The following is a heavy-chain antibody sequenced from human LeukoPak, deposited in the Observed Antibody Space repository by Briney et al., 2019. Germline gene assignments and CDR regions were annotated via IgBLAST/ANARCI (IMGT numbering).Heavy chain of an antibody. V-gene: IGHV1-24*01. CDR1: GYTLTELS. Sequence: GASVKVSCKVSGYTLTELSVHWVRQAPGKGLEWMGGFDPEDGETIYAQKFQGRVTMTEDTSTDTAYMELSSLRSEDTAVYYCAGLNESYNYGSGSYSYYYYGMDVWGKGTTVTVSS. D-gene: IGHD3-10*01. CDR3: AGLNESYNYGSGSYSYYYYGMDV. CDR2: FDPEDGET. J-gene: IGHJ6*04.